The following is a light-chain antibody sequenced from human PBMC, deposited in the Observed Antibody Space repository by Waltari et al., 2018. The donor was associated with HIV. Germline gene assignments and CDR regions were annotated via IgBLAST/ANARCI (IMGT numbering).Light chain of an antibody. J-gene: IGKJ1*01. V-gene: IGKV3D-15*01. CDR2: GAS. Sequence: EIVMIQSPGTLSVSPGERATLSCRASESVNSNLAWYQQKPGQAPRLLIFGASTRATGIAARFSGSASGTEFTLTISSLQSEDFAVYYCQQYDNWPPWTFGQGTKVEI. CDR1: ESVNSN. CDR3: QQYDNWPPWT.